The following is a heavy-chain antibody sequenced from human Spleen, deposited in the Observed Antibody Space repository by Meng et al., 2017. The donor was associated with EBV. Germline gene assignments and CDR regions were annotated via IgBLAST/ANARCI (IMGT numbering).Heavy chain of an antibody. J-gene: IGHJ5*02. Sequence: QVQLQESGPGLVKPSEXLSLTCTXSGDSVSSGSYYWSWIRQSPGMGLEWIGYMYYSGRTDYNPSLKGRVTISVDTSKNQFSLKMTSVTAADTAVYYCARGGHNYRNWFDPGGQGTLVTVSS. CDR2: MYYSGRT. CDR1: GDSVSSGSYY. V-gene: IGHV4-61*01. D-gene: IGHD4-11*01. CDR3: ARGGHNYRNWFDP.